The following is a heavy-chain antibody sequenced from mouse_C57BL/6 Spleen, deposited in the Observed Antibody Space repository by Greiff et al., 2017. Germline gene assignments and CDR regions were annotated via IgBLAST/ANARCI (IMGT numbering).Heavy chain of an antibody. CDR1: GFTFSSYA. D-gene: IGHD1-1*01. CDR3: ARRRYYGSSYRSYCDD. CDR2: ISDGGSYT. V-gene: IGHV5-4*03. J-gene: IGHJ2*01. Sequence: EVMLVESGGGLVKPGGSLKLSCAASGFTFSSYAMSWVRQTPEKRLEWVATISDGGSYTYYPDNVKGRFTISRDNAKNNLYLQMSHLKSEDTAMYYCARRRYYGSSYRSYCDDGGKSTTLTVSS.